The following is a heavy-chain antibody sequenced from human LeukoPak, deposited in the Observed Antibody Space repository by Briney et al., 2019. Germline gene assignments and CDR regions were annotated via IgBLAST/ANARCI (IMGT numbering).Heavy chain of an antibody. Sequence: SETLSLTCTVSGXSISSGDYYWSWIRQHPGKGLEWIGYIYYSGSTYYNPSLKSRVTISVDTSKNQFSLNLSSVTAADTAVYYCARHVDTGTSGFDYWGQGTLVTVSS. CDR2: IYYSGST. J-gene: IGHJ4*02. CDR1: GXSISSGDYY. V-gene: IGHV4-31*03. CDR3: ARHVDTGTSGFDY. D-gene: IGHD5-18*01.